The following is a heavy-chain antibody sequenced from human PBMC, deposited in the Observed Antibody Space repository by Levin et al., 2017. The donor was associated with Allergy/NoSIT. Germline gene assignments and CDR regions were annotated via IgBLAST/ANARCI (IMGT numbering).Heavy chain of an antibody. D-gene: IGHD1-14*01. CDR1: GFTFSSSE. Sequence: GESLKISCEASGFTFSSSEMNWVRQAPGKGLEWVSYISSSGSAIYYADSVKGRFTISRDNAKNSLFLQMNSLGAEDTAVYYCAKVGRSSRPGYWGQGTLVTVSS. V-gene: IGHV3-48*03. J-gene: IGHJ4*02. CDR3: AKVGRSSRPGY. CDR2: ISSSGSAI.